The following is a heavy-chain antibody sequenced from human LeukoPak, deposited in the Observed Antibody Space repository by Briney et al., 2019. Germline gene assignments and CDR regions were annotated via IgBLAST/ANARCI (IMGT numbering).Heavy chain of an antibody. D-gene: IGHD6-6*01. CDR2: INHDGSET. CDR1: GFTFSKYW. V-gene: IGHV3-7*01. Sequence: GGSLRLSCAASGFTFSKYWTSWVRQAPGKGLEWVANINHDGSETYYVDSVKGRFTISRDNAKNSLFLQMISLRAEDTAVYYCAREGIYGSSSPPGYWGQGTLVTVSS. CDR3: AREGIYGSSSPPGY. J-gene: IGHJ4*02.